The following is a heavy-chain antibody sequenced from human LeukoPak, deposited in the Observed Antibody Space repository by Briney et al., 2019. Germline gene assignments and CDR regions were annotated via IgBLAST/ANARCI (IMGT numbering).Heavy chain of an antibody. J-gene: IGHJ4*02. CDR3: AREEGYSGSYQGDY. CDR2: IIPIFGTA. Sequence: ASVKVSCKASGGTFSSYAISWVRQAPGQGLEWMGGIIPIFGTANYAQKFQGRVTITADKSTSTAYMELSSLRSEDTAVYYCAREEGYSGSYQGDYWGQGTLVTVSS. CDR1: GGTFSSYA. D-gene: IGHD1-26*01. V-gene: IGHV1-69*06.